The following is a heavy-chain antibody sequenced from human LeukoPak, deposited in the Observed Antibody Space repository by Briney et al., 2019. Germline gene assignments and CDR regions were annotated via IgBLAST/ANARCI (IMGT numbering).Heavy chain of an antibody. CDR2: ISSSSSYI. J-gene: IGHJ3*02. Sequence: GGSLRLSCAASGFTFSSYSMNWVRQAPGKGLEWVSSISSSSSYIYYADSVKGRFTISRDNAKNSLYLQMNSLRAEDTAVYYCARDRVDYYGSGSYYREEWAFDIWGQGTMVTVSS. D-gene: IGHD3-10*01. CDR1: GFTFSSYS. V-gene: IGHV3-21*04. CDR3: ARDRVDYYGSGSYYREEWAFDI.